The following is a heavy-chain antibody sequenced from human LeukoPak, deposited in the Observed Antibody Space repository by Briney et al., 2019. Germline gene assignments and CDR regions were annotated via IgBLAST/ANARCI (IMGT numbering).Heavy chain of an antibody. CDR2: IYSGGSA. CDR3: AKGKEDDYGGNFVHN. V-gene: IGHV3-66*01. D-gene: IGHD4-23*01. J-gene: IGHJ4*02. CDR1: GFTFSDNY. Sequence: GGSLRLSCAASGFTFSDNYMSWVRQDPGGGLERVSVIYSGGSAYYADSVKGRFTISRDTSKNILYLQMNSLRGEDTAVYYCAKGKEDDYGGNFVHNWGQGTLVTVSP.